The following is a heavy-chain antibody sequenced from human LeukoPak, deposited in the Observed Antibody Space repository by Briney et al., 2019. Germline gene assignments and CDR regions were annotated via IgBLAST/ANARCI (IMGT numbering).Heavy chain of an antibody. CDR2: IDPKTGGT. V-gene: IGHV1-2*06. CDR1: GYTFTGYY. Sequence: WASVKVSCKASGYTFTGYYMHWVRQAPGQGLEWLGRIDPKTGGTKYAQKFQGRVTMTRDTSSSTAYMDLSSLRSDDTAVYFCTVLSDGDAFDIWGQGTLVTVSS. J-gene: IGHJ3*02. D-gene: IGHD6-6*01. CDR3: TVLSDGDAFDI.